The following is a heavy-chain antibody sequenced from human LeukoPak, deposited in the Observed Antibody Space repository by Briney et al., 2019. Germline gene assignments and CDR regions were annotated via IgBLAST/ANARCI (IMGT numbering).Heavy chain of an antibody. CDR2: IIPIFGTA. CDR1: GYTFTSYA. J-gene: IGHJ6*03. D-gene: IGHD3-3*01. V-gene: IGHV1-69*05. CDR3: AREVSDFWSGSGYMDV. Sequence: GASVKVSCKASGYTFTSYAISWVRQAPGQGLEWMGGIIPIFGTANYAQKFQGRVTITTDESTSTAYMELSSLRSEDTAVYYCAREVSDFWSGSGYMDVWGKGTTVTVSS.